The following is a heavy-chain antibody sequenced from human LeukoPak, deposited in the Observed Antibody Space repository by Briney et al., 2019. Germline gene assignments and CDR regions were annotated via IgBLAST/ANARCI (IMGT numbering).Heavy chain of an antibody. Sequence: GGSLRLSRAASGFTFSSYWMSWVRQAPGKGLEWVANIKQDGSEKYYVDSVKGRFTISRDNAKNSLYLQMNSLRAEDTAVYYCARDSYGDYVLGAFDIWGQRTMVTVSS. CDR1: GFTFSSYW. V-gene: IGHV3-7*01. D-gene: IGHD4-17*01. CDR2: IKQDGSEK. CDR3: ARDSYGDYVLGAFDI. J-gene: IGHJ3*02.